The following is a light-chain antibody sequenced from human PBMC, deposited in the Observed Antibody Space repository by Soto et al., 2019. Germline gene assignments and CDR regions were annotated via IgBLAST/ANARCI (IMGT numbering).Light chain of an antibody. J-gene: IGKJ1*01. V-gene: IGKV1-39*01. CDR2: AAS. CDR3: QQSYSSPPWT. CDR1: QSISNY. Sequence: DIQVPQSPTSLSASVGDRVTITCRASQSISNYLNWYQQKPGRAPKLLIYAASTLQGGVPERFSGGGSGTDFTLTISSLQVEDFATYYCQQSYSSPPWTFGQGTKVEIK.